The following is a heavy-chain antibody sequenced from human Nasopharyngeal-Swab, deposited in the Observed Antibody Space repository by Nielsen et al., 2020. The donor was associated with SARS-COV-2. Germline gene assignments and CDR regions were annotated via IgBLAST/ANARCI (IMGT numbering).Heavy chain of an antibody. D-gene: IGHD3-10*01. CDR1: GFTFSSYA. V-gene: IGHV3-23*01. CDR3: ARDSGIGAYFYYGMDV. Sequence: GESLKISCAASGFTFSSYAMTWVRQAPGKGLEWVSALSASGGSTYYADAVRGRFTISRDNSKNTLHLEMNSLRAEDTAVYYCARDSGIGAYFYYGMDVWGQGTTVTVSS. CDR2: LSASGGST. J-gene: IGHJ6*02.